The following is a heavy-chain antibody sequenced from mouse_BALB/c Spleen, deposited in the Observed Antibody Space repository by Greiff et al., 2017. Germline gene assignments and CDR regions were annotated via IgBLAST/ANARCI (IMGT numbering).Heavy chain of an antibody. D-gene: IGHD2-4*01. V-gene: IGHV1S22*01. CDR1: GYTFTSYW. CDR3: TSTMITTTWFAY. Sequence: LQQPGSELVRPGASVKLSCKASGYTFTSYWMHWVKQRPGQGLEWIGNIYPGSGSTNYDEKFKSKATLAVDTSSSTAYMQLSSLTSEDSAVYYCTSTMITTTWFAYWGQGTLVTVSA. J-gene: IGHJ3*01. CDR2: IYPGSGST.